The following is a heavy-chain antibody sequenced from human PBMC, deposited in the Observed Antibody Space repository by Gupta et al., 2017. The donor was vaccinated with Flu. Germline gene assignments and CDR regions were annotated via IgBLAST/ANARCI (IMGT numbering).Heavy chain of an antibody. J-gene: IGHJ5*02. D-gene: IGHD2-2*01. CDR3: ARGGSDILVVPAALAYNWFDP. Sequence: GKKPGSSVKVSCKASGGTFSSYVISWVRQAPGQGLEWMGGIIPIFGTPNYAQKFQGRVKITADESTSTAYMELSSLRSEDTAIYYCARGGSDILVVPAALAYNWFDPWGQGTLVTVSS. CDR1: GGTFSSYV. V-gene: IGHV1-69*01. CDR2: IIPIFGTP.